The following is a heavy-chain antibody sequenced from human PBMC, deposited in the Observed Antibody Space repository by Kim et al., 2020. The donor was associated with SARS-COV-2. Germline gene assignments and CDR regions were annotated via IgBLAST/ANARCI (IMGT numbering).Heavy chain of an antibody. Sequence: SETLSLTCAVYGGSFSGYYWSWIRQPPGKGLEWIGEINHSGSTNYNPSLKSRVTISVDTSKNQFSLKLSSVTAADTAVYYCARGTGPYDSSGYYYLYWGQGTLVTVSS. CDR1: GGSFSGYY. J-gene: IGHJ4*02. CDR3: ARGTGPYDSSGYYYLY. CDR2: INHSGST. D-gene: IGHD3-22*01. V-gene: IGHV4-34*01.